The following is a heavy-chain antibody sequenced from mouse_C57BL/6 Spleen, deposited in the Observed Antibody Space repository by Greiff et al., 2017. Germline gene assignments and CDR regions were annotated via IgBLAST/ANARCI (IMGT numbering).Heavy chain of an antibody. Sequence: QVTLQESGPGILQSSQSLSLSCSFSGFSFSTSGMGVSWLRPPSGQGLEWLAHTYWDDDNRYNPFLKSRPTIFNDTSRNQVFLKITSVGTADTATYYCARREDYDYDGWFAYWGQGTLVTVSA. D-gene: IGHD2-4*01. CDR3: ARREDYDYDGWFAY. V-gene: IGHV8-12*01. J-gene: IGHJ3*01. CDR1: GFSFSTSGMG. CDR2: TYWDDDN.